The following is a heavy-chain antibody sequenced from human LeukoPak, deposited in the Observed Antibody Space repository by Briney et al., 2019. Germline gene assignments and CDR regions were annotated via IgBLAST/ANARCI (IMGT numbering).Heavy chain of an antibody. CDR2: MNPNSGNT. CDR3: ARRIQITMVRGPKALGY. J-gene: IGHJ4*02. D-gene: IGHD3-10*01. V-gene: IGHV1-8*02. Sequence: ASVKVSCKAFGYTFNSFAINWVRQATGQGLEWMGWMNPNSGNTGYAQKFQGRVTMTRNTSISTAYVELSSLRSEDTAVYYCARRIQITMVRGPKALGYWGQGTLVTVSS. CDR1: GYTFNSFA.